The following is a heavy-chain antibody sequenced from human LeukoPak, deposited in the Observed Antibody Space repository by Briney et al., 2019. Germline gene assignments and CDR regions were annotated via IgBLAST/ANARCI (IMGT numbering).Heavy chain of an antibody. CDR2: ISYDGSNK. J-gene: IGHJ3*02. CDR3: AKDFYYGSFADAFDI. CDR1: GFTFSSYG. V-gene: IGHV3-30*18. Sequence: GRSLRLSCAASGFTFSSYGMHWVRQAPGKGLEWVAVISYDGSNKYYADSVKGRFTISRDNSKNTLYLQMNSLRAEDTAVYYCAKDFYYGSFADAFDIWGQGTMVTVSS. D-gene: IGHD3-10*01.